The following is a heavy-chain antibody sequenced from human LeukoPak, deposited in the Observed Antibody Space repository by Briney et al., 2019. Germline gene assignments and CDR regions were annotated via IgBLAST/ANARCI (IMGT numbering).Heavy chain of an antibody. V-gene: IGHV3-30*18. J-gene: IGHJ4*02. CDR1: GYPFSGSD. CDR2: VSHEGSSK. D-gene: IGHD6-19*01. Sequence: GGSLRLSCAASGYPFSGSDIHWVRQAPGKGLEWVAFVSHEGSSKFYAESVKGRFGISRDNSKSTTYLQMNGLRADDTAVFYCAKTTGGWPRFFDHWGQGTLVAVSS. CDR3: AKTTGGWPRFFDH.